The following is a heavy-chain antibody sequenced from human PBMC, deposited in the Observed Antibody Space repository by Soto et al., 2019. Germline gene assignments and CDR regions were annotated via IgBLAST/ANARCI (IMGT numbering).Heavy chain of an antibody. CDR3: AKDSSRPLAVEPTRSGYCAY. D-gene: IGHD3-3*01. J-gene: IGHJ4*02. CDR2: ISGSGGST. V-gene: IGHV3-23*01. CDR1: GFTFSSYA. Sequence: GGSLRLSCAASGFTFSSYAMSWVRQAPGKGLEWVSAISGSGGSTYYADSVKGRFTISRDNSKNTLYLQMNSLRAEDTAVYYCAKDSSRPLAVEPTRSGYCAYWGQGTLVTVSS.